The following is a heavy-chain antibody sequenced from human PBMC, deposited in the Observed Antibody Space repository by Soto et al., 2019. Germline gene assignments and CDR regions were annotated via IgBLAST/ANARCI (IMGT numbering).Heavy chain of an antibody. V-gene: IGHV4-39*01. Sequence: PSETLSLTAPFSGLTFIINADFWYLAWIRQPPGKGLEWIGSIDNGGNTHYNAPLKSRVIISADTSKNQFSLSLNSVTAADTAVYYCVKRSLLMAPTWGQGIQVTVSS. J-gene: IGHJ4*02. CDR3: VKRSLLMAPT. CDR1: GLTFIINADF. D-gene: IGHD1-26*01. CDR2: IDNGGNT.